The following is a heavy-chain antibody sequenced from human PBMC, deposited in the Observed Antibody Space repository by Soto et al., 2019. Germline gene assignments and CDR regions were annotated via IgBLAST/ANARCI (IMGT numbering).Heavy chain of an antibody. CDR1: GGSISSSNW. CDR2: IYHSGST. Sequence: QVQLQESGPGLVKPSGTLSLTCAVSGGSISSSNWWSWVRQPPGKGLEWIGEIYHSGSTNYNPSLKSRVTVSVDKSKSQFSLKLSSVTAADTAVYYCARVRNGDGLPVYYFDYWGQGTLVTVSS. CDR3: ARVRNGDGLPVYYFDY. V-gene: IGHV4-4*02. D-gene: IGHD4-17*01. J-gene: IGHJ4*02.